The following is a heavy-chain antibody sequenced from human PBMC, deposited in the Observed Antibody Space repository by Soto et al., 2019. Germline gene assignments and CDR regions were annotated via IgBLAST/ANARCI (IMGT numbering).Heavy chain of an antibody. D-gene: IGHD3-22*01. J-gene: IGHJ4*02. V-gene: IGHV5-51*01. CDR3: ARPRHYYDSTYDY. Sequence: GESLKISCEGSGYTFTSHWIAWVRQRPGKGLEWLGIIYPGDSDTRYSPSFQGQVTLSADKSINTAYLQWSSLQASDTALYYCARPRHYYDSTYDYWGQGTPVTVS. CDR1: GYTFTSHW. CDR2: IYPGDSDT.